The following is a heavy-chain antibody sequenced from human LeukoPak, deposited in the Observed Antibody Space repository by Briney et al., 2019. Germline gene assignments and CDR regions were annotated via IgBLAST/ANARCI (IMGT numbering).Heavy chain of an antibody. V-gene: IGHV4-61*02. CDR3: ARLSSSWSPFDN. CDR2: IYTSGST. Sequence: PSETLSLTCTVSGGSISSGSYYWSWIRQPAGKGLEWIGRIYTSGSTNYNPSLKSRVTISVDTSKNQFSLKLSSVTAADTAVYYCARLSSSWSPFDNWGRGTLVTVSS. CDR1: GGSISSGSYY. J-gene: IGHJ4*02. D-gene: IGHD6-13*01.